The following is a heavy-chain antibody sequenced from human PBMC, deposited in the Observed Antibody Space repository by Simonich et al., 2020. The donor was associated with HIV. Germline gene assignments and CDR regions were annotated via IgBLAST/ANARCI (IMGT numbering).Heavy chain of an antibody. V-gene: IGHV1-69*10. CDR1: GGTFNNYT. D-gene: IGHD3-10*01. J-gene: IGHJ4*02. CDR3: ASLPSVDLVMVGAAYYFDY. Sequence: QVQLVQSGAEVKKPGSSVKVSCKASGGTFNNYTINWVRQAPGQGLEWMGGVIPVLGVANYAQKFQCRVTITAHKSTSTGYMELSSLRSEDTAVYYCASLPSVDLVMVGAAYYFDYWGQGTPVTVSS. CDR2: VIPVLGVA.